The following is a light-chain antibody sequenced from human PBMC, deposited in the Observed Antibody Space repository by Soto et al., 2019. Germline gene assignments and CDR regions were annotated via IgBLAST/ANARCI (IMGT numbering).Light chain of an antibody. CDR2: STN. J-gene: IGLJ3*02. CDR1: SGSVSTSYY. Sequence: QTVVTQEPSFSVSPGRTVTLTCGLSSGSVSTSYYPSWYQQTPGQAPRTLIYSTNTRSSGVPDRFSGSILGNKAALTITGAQADDESDYYCVLYMGSGSQWVFGGGTKVTVL. CDR3: VLYMGSGSQWV. V-gene: IGLV8-61*01.